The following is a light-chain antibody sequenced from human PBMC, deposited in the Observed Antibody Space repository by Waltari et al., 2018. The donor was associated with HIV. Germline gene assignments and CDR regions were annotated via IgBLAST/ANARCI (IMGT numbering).Light chain of an antibody. CDR3: SSYTVRNTLI. Sequence: QSALTQPASLSGSPGQSVTLSCTGLHRALPLYDSVSWYQQLPAKAPQLIIFELSVRPSGISHRFSGSKSGNTASLTISGLQAEDEADYYCSSYTVRNTLIFGGGTKLTVL. V-gene: IGLV2-14*03. CDR2: ELS. CDR1: HRALPLYDS. J-gene: IGLJ2*01.